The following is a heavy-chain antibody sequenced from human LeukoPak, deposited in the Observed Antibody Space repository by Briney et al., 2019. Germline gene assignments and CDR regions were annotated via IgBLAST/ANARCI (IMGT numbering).Heavy chain of an antibody. CDR3: AKDLEAIVVVPAASVGFDP. J-gene: IGHJ5*02. Sequence: GGSLRLSCEGSGFTFSNYWMSWVRQAPGKGLEWVANIKTDGSEKYYVDSVKGRFTISRDNAKNTLYLQMNSLRAEDTAVYYCAKDLEAIVVVPAASVGFDPWGQGTLVTVSS. CDR2: IKTDGSEK. D-gene: IGHD2-2*01. V-gene: IGHV3-7*01. CDR1: GFTFSNYW.